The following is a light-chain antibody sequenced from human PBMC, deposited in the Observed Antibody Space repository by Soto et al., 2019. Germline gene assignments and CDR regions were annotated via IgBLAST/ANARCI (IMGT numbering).Light chain of an antibody. CDR2: GAS. CDR3: QQYGRSPPIT. V-gene: IGKV3-20*01. CDR1: QSVSSSY. J-gene: IGKJ5*01. Sequence: EIVLTQSPGTLSLSPGERATLSCRASQSVSSSYLAWYQQKPGQAPRLLIYGASSRATGIPDRFSGSGSGTDFTLTISRLEPEDCAVYYCQQYGRSPPITLGQGTRLEIK.